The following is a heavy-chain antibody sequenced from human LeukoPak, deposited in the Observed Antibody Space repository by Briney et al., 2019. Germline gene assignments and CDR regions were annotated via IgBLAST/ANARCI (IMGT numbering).Heavy chain of an antibody. V-gene: IGHV3-20*04. CDR2: INWNGGST. J-gene: IGHJ6*03. CDR1: GFTFDDYG. CDR3: PRRSEDIYYYYYYMDV. Sequence: GGSLRLSCAASGFTFDDYGMSWVRHAPGKGLEWVSGINWNGGSTGYADSVKGRFTISRDNAKDSLYLQMNSLRAEDTAVYYCPRRSEDIYYYYYYMDVWGKGTTVTVSS. D-gene: IGHD2-15*01.